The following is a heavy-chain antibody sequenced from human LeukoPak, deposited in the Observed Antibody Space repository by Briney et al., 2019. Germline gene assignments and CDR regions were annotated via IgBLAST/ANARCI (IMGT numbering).Heavy chain of an antibody. CDR3: AREGCSGGSCYGGFDC. D-gene: IGHD2-15*01. CDR1: GDSVSSNSAA. J-gene: IGHJ4*02. V-gene: IGHV6-1*01. Sequence: SQTLSLTCAISGDSVSSNSAAWNWIRQSPSRGLEWLGRTCQRSKWYNDYALSVKSRITINPDTSKNQFSPQLNSVTPEDTAVYYCAREGCSGGSCYGGFDCWGQGTLVTVSS. CDR2: TCQRSKWYN.